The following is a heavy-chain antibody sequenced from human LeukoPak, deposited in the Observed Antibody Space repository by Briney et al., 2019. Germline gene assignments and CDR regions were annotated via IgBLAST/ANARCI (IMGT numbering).Heavy chain of an antibody. V-gene: IGHV3-9*01. CDR1: GFTFDDYA. CDR3: AKDIIAALTSGAFGI. J-gene: IGHJ3*02. Sequence: ALRLSCAASGFTFDDYAMHWVRQAPGKGLEWVSGISWNSGSIGYADSVKGRFTISRDNAKNSLYLQMNSLRAEDTALYYCAKDIIAALTSGAFGIWGQGTMVTVSS. D-gene: IGHD6-13*01. CDR2: ISWNSGSI.